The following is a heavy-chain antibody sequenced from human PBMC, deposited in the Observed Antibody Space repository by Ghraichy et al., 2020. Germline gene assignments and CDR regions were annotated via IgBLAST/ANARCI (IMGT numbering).Heavy chain of an antibody. CDR3: STSPRADRGNY. CDR2: IKTDGSTT. Sequence: GSLRLSCAASGLTFSSYWMHWVRQAPGKGLEWVSHIKTDGSTTNYADSVRGRFTISRDNAKNALYLQMNSLRADDTAVYYCSTSPRADRGNYWGQGTLVTVSS. D-gene: IGHD3-10*01. V-gene: IGHV3-74*01. CDR1: GLTFSSYW. J-gene: IGHJ4*02.